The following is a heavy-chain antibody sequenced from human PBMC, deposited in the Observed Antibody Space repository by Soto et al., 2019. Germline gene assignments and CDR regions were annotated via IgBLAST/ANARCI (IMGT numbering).Heavy chain of an antibody. CDR1: GGSLSGYF. Sequence: PSETLSLTCDGGSLSGYFWSWIRQSPGVGLEWIGEIHQSGTTNYNPSLKSRVTISVDVSKNQFFLKLNSVTAADTAMYYCARGTRSTVMAMANFDYWAQGTLVTVSS. V-gene: IGHV4-34*01. CDR3: ARGTRSTVMAMANFDY. D-gene: IGHD4-4*01. J-gene: IGHJ4*02. CDR2: IHQSGTT.